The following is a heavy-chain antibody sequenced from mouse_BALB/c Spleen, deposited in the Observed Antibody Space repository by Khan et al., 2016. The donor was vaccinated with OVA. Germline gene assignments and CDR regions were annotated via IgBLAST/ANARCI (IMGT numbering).Heavy chain of an antibody. CDR2: ISSGGSYT. V-gene: IGHV5-6*01. Sequence: EVQVVESGGDLVKPGGSLKLSCAASGFTFSTYGMSWVRQTPDKRLEWVATISSGGSYTYYPDNVKGRFTISRDNAKNTLYLQMSSLKSADTAMYYCARLAYYYNREGFAYWGQGTLVTVSA. D-gene: IGHD1-1*01. CDR3: ARLAYYYNREGFAY. J-gene: IGHJ3*01. CDR1: GFTFSTYG.